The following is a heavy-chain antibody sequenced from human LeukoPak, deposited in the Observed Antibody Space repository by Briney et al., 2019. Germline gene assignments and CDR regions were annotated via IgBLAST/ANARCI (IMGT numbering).Heavy chain of an antibody. CDR2: MNPNSGNT. Sequence: ASVKVSCKASGYTFTGYDINWVRQATGQGLEWMGWMNPNSGNTGYAQKFQGRVTMTRNTSISTAYMELSSLRSEDTAVYYCARGKTYDFWSGYLPSYYYYYYGMDVWGQGTTVTVSS. J-gene: IGHJ6*02. V-gene: IGHV1-8*01. CDR3: ARGKTYDFWSGYLPSYYYYYYGMDV. CDR1: GYTFTGYD. D-gene: IGHD3-3*01.